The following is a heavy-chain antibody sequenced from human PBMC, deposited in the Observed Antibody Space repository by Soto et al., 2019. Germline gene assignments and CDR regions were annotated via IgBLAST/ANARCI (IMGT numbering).Heavy chain of an antibody. CDR3: VRWAHERGACGI. Sequence: SQTLSLTCVISGDSVSSNSAAWNWIRQSPSRGLEWLGRTYYRSRWYNDYAVSVKSRITVNPDTSKNHFSLHLNSVTPEDTAVYYCVRWAHERGACGIWGQRTMVTVSS. CDR1: GDSVSSNSAA. J-gene: IGHJ3*02. D-gene: IGHD1-1*01. CDR2: TYYRSRWYN. V-gene: IGHV6-1*01.